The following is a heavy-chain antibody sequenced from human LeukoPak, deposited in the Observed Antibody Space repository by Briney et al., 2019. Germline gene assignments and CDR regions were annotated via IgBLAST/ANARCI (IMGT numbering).Heavy chain of an antibody. CDR2: ISYDGSNK. V-gene: IGHV3-30*04. D-gene: IGHD4-17*01. J-gene: IGHJ4*02. Sequence: GRSLRLSCAASGFTFSSYAMHWVRQAPGKGLEWVAVISYDGSNKYYADSVKGRFTISRDNSKNTLYLQMNSLRAEDTAVYYCAKGMGFLTSVDYWGQGTLVTVSS. CDR3: AKGMGFLTSVDY. CDR1: GFTFSSYA.